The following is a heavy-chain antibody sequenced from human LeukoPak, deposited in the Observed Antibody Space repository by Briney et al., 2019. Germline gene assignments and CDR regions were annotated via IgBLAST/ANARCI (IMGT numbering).Heavy chain of an antibody. CDR1: GFTFSSYA. D-gene: IGHD3-3*01. CDR3: AREYYDFWSGMIAYYYYYGMDV. V-gene: IGHV3-30*04. J-gene: IGHJ6*02. Sequence: PGGSLRLSCAASGFTFSSYATHWVRQAPGKGLEWVAVISYDGSNKYYADSVKGRFTISRDNSKNTLYLQMDSLRAEDTAVYYCAREYYDFWSGMIAYYYYYGMDVWGQGTTVTVSS. CDR2: ISYDGSNK.